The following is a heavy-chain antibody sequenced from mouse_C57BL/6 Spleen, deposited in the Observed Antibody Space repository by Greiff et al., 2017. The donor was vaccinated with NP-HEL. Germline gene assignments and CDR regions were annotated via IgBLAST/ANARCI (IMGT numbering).Heavy chain of an antibody. V-gene: IGHV5-17*01. CDR1: GFTFSDYG. Sequence: EVMLVESGGGLVKPGGSLKLSCAASGFTFSDYGMHWVRQAPEKGLEWVAYISSGSSTIYYADTVKGRFTITRDNAKNTLFLQMTSLRSEDTAMYYCARRDGLYYYAMDYWGQGTSVTVAS. CDR2: ISSGSSTI. CDR3: ARRDGLYYYAMDY. D-gene: IGHD2-3*01. J-gene: IGHJ4*01.